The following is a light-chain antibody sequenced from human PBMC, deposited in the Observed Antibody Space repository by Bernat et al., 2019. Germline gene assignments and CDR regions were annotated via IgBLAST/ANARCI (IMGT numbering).Light chain of an antibody. J-gene: IGLJ3*02. V-gene: IGLV3-25*03. CDR3: AAWDDSLTGRV. CDR2: KDT. CDR1: ALTNQY. Sequence: SYELTQPPSVSVSPGQTARITCSGDALTNQYSFWYQQKPGQAPLVVIYKDTERPSGIPERFSGSKSGTSASLAISGLRSEDEADYYCAAWDDSLTGRVFGGGTKLTVL.